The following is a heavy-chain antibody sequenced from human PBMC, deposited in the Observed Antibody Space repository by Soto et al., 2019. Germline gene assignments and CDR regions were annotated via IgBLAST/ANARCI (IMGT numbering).Heavy chain of an antibody. D-gene: IGHD2-15*01. CDR1: GYRFTSYW. V-gene: IGHV5-10-1*01. Sequence: GESLKIACKGSGYRFTSYWSSWVRQMPGKGLEWMGRIDPSDSYTNYSPSFQGHVTISADKSISTAYLQWSSLKASDTAMYYCARRYCSGGSCYSDYWGQGTLVTVSS. CDR3: ARRYCSGGSCYSDY. J-gene: IGHJ4*02. CDR2: IDPSDSYT.